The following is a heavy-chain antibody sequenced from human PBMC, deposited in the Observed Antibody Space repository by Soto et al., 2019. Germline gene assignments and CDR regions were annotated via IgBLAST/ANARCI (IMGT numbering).Heavy chain of an antibody. Sequence: QAQLVQSGAEVKKPGASVKVSCEASGYTFTSYDIHWVRQATGQGLEWMGWVNPNSGNTGYAQKFQDRFSMTRNTSTRTFYMELRSLRSDDTAAYYCARGWAGPRVAFLTYYMDVWGQGTTVTVSS. CDR2: VNPNSGNT. V-gene: IGHV1-8*01. CDR1: GYTFTSYD. D-gene: IGHD2-15*01. CDR3: ARGWAGPRVAFLTYYMDV. J-gene: IGHJ6*03.